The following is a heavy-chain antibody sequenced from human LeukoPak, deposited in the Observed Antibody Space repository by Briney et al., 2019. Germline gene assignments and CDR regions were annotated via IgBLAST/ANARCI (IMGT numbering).Heavy chain of an antibody. J-gene: IGHJ4*02. V-gene: IGHV4-38-2*01. D-gene: IGHD3-3*01. CDR2: IYHSGST. CDR3: ARQYYDFWSGYLHYFDY. CDR1: GYSISSGYY. Sequence: PSEALSLTCAVSGYSISSGYYWGWTRQPPGKGLEWIGGIYHSGSTYYNPSLKSRVTISVDTSKNQFSLMLSSVTAAGTAVYYCARQYYDFWSGYLHYFDYWGQGTLVTVSS.